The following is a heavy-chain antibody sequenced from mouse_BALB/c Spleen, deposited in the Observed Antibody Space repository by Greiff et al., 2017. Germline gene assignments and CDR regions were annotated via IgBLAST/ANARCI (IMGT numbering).Heavy chain of an antibody. Sequence: VQLQQPGAELVKPGASVKLSCKASGYTFTSYWMHWVKQRPGQGLEWIGEINPSNGRTNYNEKFKSKATLTVDKSSSTAYMQLSSLTSEDSAVYYCARFSYGNYEGAMDYWGQGTSVTVSS. J-gene: IGHJ4*01. V-gene: IGHV1S81*02. CDR2: INPSNGRT. CDR3: ARFSYGNYEGAMDY. D-gene: IGHD2-1*01. CDR1: GYTFTSYW.